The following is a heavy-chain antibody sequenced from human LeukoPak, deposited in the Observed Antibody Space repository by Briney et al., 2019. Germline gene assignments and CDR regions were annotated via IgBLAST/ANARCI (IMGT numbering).Heavy chain of an antibody. Sequence: PSETLSLTCTVSGGSISSGDYYWSWIRQPPGKGLEWIGYIYYSGSTYYNPSLKSRVTISVDTSKNQFSLKLSSVTAADTAVYYCARDGLSDDFRFDPWGQGTLVTVSS. D-gene: IGHD3-3*01. J-gene: IGHJ5*02. CDR1: GGSISSGDYY. CDR3: ARDGLSDDFRFDP. V-gene: IGHV4-30-4*01. CDR2: IYYSGST.